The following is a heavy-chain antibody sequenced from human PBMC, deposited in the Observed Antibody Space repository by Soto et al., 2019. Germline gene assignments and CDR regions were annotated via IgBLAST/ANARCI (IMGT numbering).Heavy chain of an antibody. V-gene: IGHV3-53*01. CDR1: GFTVSSNY. CDR2: IYSGGST. D-gene: IGHD2-21*02. J-gene: IGHJ6*02. CDR3: ARKCVTGDCFYYGMDV. Sequence: GGSLRLSCAASGFTVSSNYMSWVRQAPGKGLEWVSVIYSGGSTYYADSVKGRFTISRDNSKNTLYLQMNSLRAEDTAVYYCARKCVTGDCFYYGMDVWGQGTKVTVSS.